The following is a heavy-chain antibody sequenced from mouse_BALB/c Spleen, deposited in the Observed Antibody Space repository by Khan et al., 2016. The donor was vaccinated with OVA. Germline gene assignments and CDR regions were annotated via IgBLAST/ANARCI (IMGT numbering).Heavy chain of an antibody. D-gene: IGHD3-3*01. Sequence: QLVQSGAELVRPGASVKISCKAFGYTFSNHHINWVKQRPGQGLDWIGYINPYNDYTNYNQKFKGKATLTVDKSSSTAYMELSSLTSEDPAVYYCERAGTGRRNAWLSYWGQGTLVTVSA. CDR1: GYTFSNHH. CDR2: INPYNDYT. CDR3: ERAGTGRRNAWLSY. V-gene: IGHV1S45*01. J-gene: IGHJ3*01.